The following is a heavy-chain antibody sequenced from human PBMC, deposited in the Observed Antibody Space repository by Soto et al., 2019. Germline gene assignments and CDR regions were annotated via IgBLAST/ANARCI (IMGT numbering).Heavy chain of an antibody. CDR1: GGPFSSYT. J-gene: IGHJ4*02. CDR3: AARTTYCSGGSCYFDS. D-gene: IGHD2-15*01. Sequence: SVKVSCKASGGPFSSYTISWVRQAPGQGLEWIGRIIPIHNIANYAQKFQGRVTITADKSTSTAYMELSSLRSEDTAVYYCAARTTYCSGGSCYFDSWGQGTMGTVSS. V-gene: IGHV1-69*02. CDR2: IIPIHNIA.